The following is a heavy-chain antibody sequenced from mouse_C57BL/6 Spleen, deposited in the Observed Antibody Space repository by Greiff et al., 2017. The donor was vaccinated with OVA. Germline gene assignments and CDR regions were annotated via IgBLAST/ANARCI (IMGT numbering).Heavy chain of an antibody. D-gene: IGHD2-3*01. CDR2: INYDGSST. CDR3: AREDGYYLFDY. CDR1: GFTFSDYY. V-gene: IGHV5-16*01. Sequence: DVKLVESEGGLVQPGSSMKLSCTASGFTFSDYYMAWVRQVPEKGLEWVANINYDGSSTYYLDSLKSRFIISRDNAKNILYLQMSSLKSEDTATYYCAREDGYYLFDYWGQGTTLTVSS. J-gene: IGHJ2*01.